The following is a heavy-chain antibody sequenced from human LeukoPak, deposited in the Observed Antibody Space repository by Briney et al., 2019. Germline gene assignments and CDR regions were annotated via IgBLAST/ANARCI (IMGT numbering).Heavy chain of an antibody. D-gene: IGHD3-22*01. V-gene: IGHV4-34*01. J-gene: IGHJ4*02. CDR1: GGSFSGYY. CDR3: ARGGVVVMPPFDY. Sequence: SETLSLTCAVYGGSFSGYYWSWIRQPPGKGLEWIGEINHSGSTNYNPSLKSRVTISVDTSKNQFFLKLSSVTAADTAVYYCARGGVVVMPPFDYWGQGTLVTVSS. CDR2: INHSGST.